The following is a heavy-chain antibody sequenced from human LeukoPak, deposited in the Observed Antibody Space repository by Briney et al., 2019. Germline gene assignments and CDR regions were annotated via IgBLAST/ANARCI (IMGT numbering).Heavy chain of an antibody. CDR1: GFTLSDYY. J-gene: IGHJ4*02. Sequence: GGSLRLSCAASGFTLSDYYMSWIRQAPGKGLEWVSYISSSGSTIYYADSVKGRFTISRDNAKNSLYLQMNSLRAEDTAVYYCARDTLPVELNYYDSSGYYDYWGQGTLVTVSS. D-gene: IGHD3-22*01. CDR2: ISSSGSTI. CDR3: ARDTLPVELNYYDSSGYYDY. V-gene: IGHV3-11*04.